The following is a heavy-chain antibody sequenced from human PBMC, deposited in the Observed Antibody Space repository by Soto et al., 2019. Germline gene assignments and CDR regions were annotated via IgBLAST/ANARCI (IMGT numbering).Heavy chain of an antibody. CDR3: ARVVVPAAIYYYYYYGMDV. CDR1: GYTFTSYG. V-gene: IGHV1-18*01. Sequence: ASVNVSCKASGYTFTSYGISWVRQAPGQGLEWMGWISAYNGNTNYAQKLQGRVTMTTDTSTRTAYMELRSLRSDDTAVYYCARVVVPAAIYYYYYYGMDVWGQGTTVTVSS. J-gene: IGHJ6*02. CDR2: ISAYNGNT. D-gene: IGHD2-2*02.